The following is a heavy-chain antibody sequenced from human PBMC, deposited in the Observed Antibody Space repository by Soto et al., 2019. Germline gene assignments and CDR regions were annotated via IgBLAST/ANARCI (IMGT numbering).Heavy chain of an antibody. J-gene: IGHJ6*02. D-gene: IGHD2-2*01. CDR2: IIPIVGTG. CDR3: ARVVILVPTASTHYYYHMDV. CDR1: GGTFSNYA. Sequence: QVQLVQSGAEVGKPGSSVTVPCKASGGTFSNYAISWVRQAPGQGLEWLGGIIPIVGTGSYAQKFQGRVTITADEPTTTAYMELSSLRFEDTAVYYCARVVILVPTASTHYYYHMDVWGPGTTVTVSS. V-gene: IGHV1-69*01.